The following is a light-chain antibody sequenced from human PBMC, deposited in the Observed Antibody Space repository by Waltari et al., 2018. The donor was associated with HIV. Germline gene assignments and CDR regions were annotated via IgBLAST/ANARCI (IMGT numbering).Light chain of an antibody. Sequence: QLVLTQSPSASASLGASVKLTCTLSSGHSSYDIAWHQQPPEKGPRYLMNLKSDGSHSKGDGIPDRFSGSSSGAERYLTISSLQSEDKADYYCQTWGTVVFGGGTKLTVL. CDR3: QTWGTVV. CDR2: LKSDGSH. V-gene: IGLV4-69*01. CDR1: SGHSSYD. J-gene: IGLJ2*01.